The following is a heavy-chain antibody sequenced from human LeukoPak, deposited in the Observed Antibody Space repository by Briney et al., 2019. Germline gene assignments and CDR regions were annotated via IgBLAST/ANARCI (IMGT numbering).Heavy chain of an antibody. Sequence: GGSLRLSCAASGFTFSSYAMSWVRQAPGKGLVWVSAISGSGGSTYYADSVKGRFTISRDNSKNTLYLQMNSLRAEDTAVYYCAKLLAAAGAFDYWGQGTLVTVSS. CDR3: AKLLAAAGAFDY. V-gene: IGHV3-23*01. J-gene: IGHJ4*02. CDR1: GFTFSSYA. CDR2: ISGSGGST. D-gene: IGHD6-13*01.